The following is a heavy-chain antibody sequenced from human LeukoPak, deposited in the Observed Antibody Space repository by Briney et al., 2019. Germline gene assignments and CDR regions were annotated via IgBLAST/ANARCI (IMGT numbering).Heavy chain of an antibody. J-gene: IGHJ4*02. V-gene: IGHV3-23*01. CDR3: AKTFGWPYYFDY. Sequence: GGFLRLSCAASGFTFSSYGMSWVRQAPGKGLEWVSAISGSGGSTYYADSVKGRFTISRDNSKNTLYLQMNSLRAEDTALYYCAKTFGWPYYFDYWGQGTLVTVSS. D-gene: IGHD2/OR15-2a*01. CDR1: GFTFSSYG. CDR2: ISGSGGST.